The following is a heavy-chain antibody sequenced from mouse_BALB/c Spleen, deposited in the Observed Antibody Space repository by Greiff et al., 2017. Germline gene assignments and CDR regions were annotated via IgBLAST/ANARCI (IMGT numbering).Heavy chain of an antibody. Sequence: EVNVVESGGGLVQPKGSLKLSCAASGFTFNTYAMNWVRQAPGKGLEWVARIRSKSNNYATYYADSVKDRFTISRDDSQSMLYLQMNNLKTEDTAMYYCVRQGIMFDYWGQGTTLTVSS. D-gene: IGHD2-4*01. CDR3: VRQGIMFDY. J-gene: IGHJ2*01. CDR1: GFTFNTYA. CDR2: IRSKSNNYAT. V-gene: IGHV10-1*02.